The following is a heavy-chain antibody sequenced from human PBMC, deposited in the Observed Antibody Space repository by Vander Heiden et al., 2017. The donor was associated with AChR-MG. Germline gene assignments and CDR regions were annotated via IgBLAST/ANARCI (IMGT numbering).Heavy chain of an antibody. D-gene: IGHD1-26*01. J-gene: IGHJ6*02. Sequence: EVQLVESGGGLVQPGGSLRLSCAAAGFMLSDYYMDWVRQAPGKGLEWVGRTPNKDKSYTTEYAASVKGRFTISRDDSKNSLYLQMNSLKTEDTAVYYCGRRATGSPMDVWGQGTTVTVSS. V-gene: IGHV3-72*01. CDR2: TPNKDKSYTT. CDR1: GFMLSDYY. CDR3: GRRATGSPMDV.